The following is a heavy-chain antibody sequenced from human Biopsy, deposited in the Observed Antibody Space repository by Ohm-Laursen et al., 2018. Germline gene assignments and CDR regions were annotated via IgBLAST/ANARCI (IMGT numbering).Heavy chain of an antibody. CDR2: ISWNSGRI. J-gene: IGHJ3*02. CDR1: GFNFDDFA. CDR3: AKGQAPDGYNYAFDI. D-gene: IGHD5-24*01. Sequence: SLRLSCSASGFNFDDFAMHWVRHTPGKGLGWVSGISWNSGRIAYADSVKGRFTISRDNAKNSLYLQMNSLRAEDTALYYCAKGQAPDGYNYAFDIWGQGTMLTVSS. V-gene: IGHV3-9*01.